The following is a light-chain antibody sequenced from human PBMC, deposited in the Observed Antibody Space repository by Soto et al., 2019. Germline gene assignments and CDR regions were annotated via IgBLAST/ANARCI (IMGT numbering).Light chain of an antibody. CDR2: VNT. V-gene: IGLV1-40*01. CDR3: ATWDDDLNAAV. Sequence: QSVLTQPPSVSGAPGQRVAISCTANNSNIGSDFAVSWYRQFPGTAPKLLIYVNTNRPSGVPARFSGSKSGASASLAISGLQSDDEADYYCATWDDDLNAAVFGGGTQLTVL. CDR1: NSNIGSDFA. J-gene: IGLJ7*01.